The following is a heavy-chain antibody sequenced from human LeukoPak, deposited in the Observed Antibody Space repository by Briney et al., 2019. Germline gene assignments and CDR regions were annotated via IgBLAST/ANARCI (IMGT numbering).Heavy chain of an antibody. V-gene: IGHV3-33*01. CDR3: ARDDSSGYYPPGYWDY. D-gene: IGHD3-22*01. J-gene: IGHJ4*02. CDR2: TWFDGSDK. CDR1: GFMFSSYG. Sequence: GASLRLSCAASGFMFSSYGMHWVRQAPGKGLEWVAVTWFDGSDKFYADSVKGRFTISRDNSKNTLYLQMNSLRAEDTAVYYCARDDSSGYYPPGYWDYWGQGTLVTVSS.